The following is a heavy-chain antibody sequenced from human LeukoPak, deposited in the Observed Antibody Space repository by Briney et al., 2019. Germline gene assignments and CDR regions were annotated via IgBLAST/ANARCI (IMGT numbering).Heavy chain of an antibody. CDR1: GFTISSYA. J-gene: IGHJ4*02. CDR3: ARDGLTYYFDY. V-gene: IGHV3-30-3*01. D-gene: IGHD3-9*01. Sequence: GGSLRLSCAASGFTISSYAMHWVRQAPGKGLEWVAVISYDGSNKYYADSVKGRFTISRDNSKNTLYLQMNSLRAEDTAVYYCARDGLTYYFDYWGQGTLVTVSS. CDR2: ISYDGSNK.